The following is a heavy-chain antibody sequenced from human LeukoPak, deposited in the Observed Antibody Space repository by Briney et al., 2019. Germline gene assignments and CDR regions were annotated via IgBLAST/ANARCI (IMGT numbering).Heavy chain of an antibody. Sequence: SETLSLTCTVSGGSISSYYWSWLRQPPGKGLEWIGYIYYSGSTNYNPSLKSRVTISVDTSKNQFSLKLSSVTAADTAVYYCARGPPNYYGSGSYSGYYYYYYMDVWGKGTTVTVSS. J-gene: IGHJ6*03. CDR3: ARGPPNYYGSGSYSGYYYYYYMDV. D-gene: IGHD3-10*01. CDR1: GGSISSYY. CDR2: IYYSGST. V-gene: IGHV4-59*01.